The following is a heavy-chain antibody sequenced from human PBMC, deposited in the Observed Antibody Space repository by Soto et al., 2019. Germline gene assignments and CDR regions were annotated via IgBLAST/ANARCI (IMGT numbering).Heavy chain of an antibody. V-gene: IGHV4-59*01. D-gene: IGHD2-21*01. CDR1: GGSISSYY. CDR2: IYYSGST. J-gene: IGHJ4*02. Sequence: LSLTCTVSGGSISSYYWSWIRQPPGKGLEWIGYIYYSGSTNYNPSLKSRVTISVDTSKNQFSLKLSSVTAADTAVYYCARAPGMWQPWGQGTLVTVSS. CDR3: ARAPGMWQP.